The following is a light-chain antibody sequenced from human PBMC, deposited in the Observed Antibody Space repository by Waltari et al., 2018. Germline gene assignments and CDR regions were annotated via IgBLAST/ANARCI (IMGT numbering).Light chain of an antibody. CDR3: QQYNNWPKT. Sequence: EILMTQSPPTLSVSPRERTTLPCRASPSVSSNLAWYQQKPGQAPTLLIYGASTRATGIPARFSGSGSGTEFTLTISSLQSEDFAVYYCQQYNNWPKTFGQGTKVEIK. J-gene: IGKJ1*01. V-gene: IGKV3-15*01. CDR2: GAS. CDR1: PSVSSN.